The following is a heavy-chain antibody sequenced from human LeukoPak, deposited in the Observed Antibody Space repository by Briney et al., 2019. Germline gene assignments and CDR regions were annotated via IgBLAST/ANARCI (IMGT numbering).Heavy chain of an antibody. CDR3: ATMDVDGRGSDWFST. V-gene: IGHV1-8*01. J-gene: IGHJ5*02. D-gene: IGHD5-12*01. CDR2: MTPNSGDS. CDR1: GYTFTSRN. Sequence: GASVKVSCKASGYTFTSRNINWVRQATGQRLEWLGWMTPNSGDSGYAQKFKGRVTMTGNTAISTAYMELRDLRSEDTAVYYCATMDVDGRGSDWFSTWGQGTLVTVSS.